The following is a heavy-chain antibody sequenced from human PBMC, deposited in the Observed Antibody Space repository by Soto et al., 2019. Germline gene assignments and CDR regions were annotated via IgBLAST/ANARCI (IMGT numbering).Heavy chain of an antibody. CDR2: IWYDGSNK. Sequence: GGSLRLSCAASGFTFSSYGMHWVRQAPGKGLEWVAVIWYDGSNKYYADSVKGRFTISRDNSKNTLYLQMNSLRAEDTAVYYCARDQTTYYYGSGSYYWDKLPLNWFDPWGQGTLVTVSS. CDR3: ARDQTTYYYGSGSYYWDKLPLNWFDP. V-gene: IGHV3-33*01. D-gene: IGHD3-10*01. CDR1: GFTFSSYG. J-gene: IGHJ5*02.